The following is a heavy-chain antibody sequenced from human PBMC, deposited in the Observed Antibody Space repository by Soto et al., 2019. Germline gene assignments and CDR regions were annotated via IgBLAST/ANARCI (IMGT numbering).Heavy chain of an antibody. CDR1: GFTFSRFE. V-gene: IGHV3-48*03. CDR3: TRAAWFPYLSFY. J-gene: IGHJ4*02. CDR2: ISSSGSTA. D-gene: IGHD3-10*01. Sequence: PGGSLRLSCAASGFTFSRFELHWVRQAPGKGLEWISYISSSGSTAYYASSVEGRFTIARDNANNSVYLQMDSLRAEDTALYYCTRAAWFPYLSFYWGQGALVTVSS.